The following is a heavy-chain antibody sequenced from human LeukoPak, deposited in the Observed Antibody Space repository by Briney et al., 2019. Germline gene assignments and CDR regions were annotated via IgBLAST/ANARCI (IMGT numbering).Heavy chain of an antibody. V-gene: IGHV1-24*01. CDR3: ATASRYYYDSSGYYY. J-gene: IGHJ4*02. CDR1: GYTFSSYG. Sequence: EASVKVSCKASGYTFSSYGISWVRQAPGKGLEWMGGFDPEDGETIYAQKFQGRVTMTEDTSTDTAYMELSSLRSEDTAVYYCATASRYYYDSSGYYYWGQGTLVTVSS. CDR2: FDPEDGET. D-gene: IGHD3-22*01.